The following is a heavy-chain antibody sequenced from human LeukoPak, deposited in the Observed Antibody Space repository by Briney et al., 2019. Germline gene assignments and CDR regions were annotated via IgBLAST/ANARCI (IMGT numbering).Heavy chain of an antibody. Sequence: GGSLRLSCAGSGFTFSSYAMSWVRQAPGKGLEWVSAISGSGGSTYYADSVKGRFTISRDNSKNTLYLQMNSLRAEDTAVYYCARSSGDYGHFYYWGQGSLVTVSS. J-gene: IGHJ4*02. CDR1: GFTFSSYA. D-gene: IGHD4-17*01. CDR3: ARSSGDYGHFYY. CDR2: ISGSGGST. V-gene: IGHV3-23*01.